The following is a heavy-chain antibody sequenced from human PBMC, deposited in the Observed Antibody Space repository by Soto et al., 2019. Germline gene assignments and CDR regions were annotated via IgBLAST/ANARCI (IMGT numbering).Heavy chain of an antibody. CDR3: ATPKKYTTGWYLFDY. CDR2: LSYSGTT. CDR1: GGSISSSNLY. V-gene: IGHV4-39*01. D-gene: IGHD6-19*01. J-gene: IGHJ4*02. Sequence: QVQVQESGPGLVKPSETLSLTCTVSGGSISSSNLYWGWIRQPPGKGLEWIGSLSYSGTTHYNPSLESRVTVAVDTSKNQFSLQLSSVTAADTAVYYCATPKKYTTGWYLFDYWGQGTLVTVSS.